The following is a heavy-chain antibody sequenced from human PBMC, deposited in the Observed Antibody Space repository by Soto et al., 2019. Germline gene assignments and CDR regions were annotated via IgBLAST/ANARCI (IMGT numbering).Heavy chain of an antibody. CDR1: GGSVSSGSYY. J-gene: IGHJ5*02. CDR3: ARDQLSSGLYVWVDP. D-gene: IGHD6-25*01. V-gene: IGHV4-61*01. Sequence: SETLSLTCTVSGGSVSSGSYYWIWIRQPPGKGLEWIGYIYYDGSTSYNPSLRSRVTISVDTSKNQFSLILSSVTSADTAVYYCARDQLSSGLYVWVDPWGQGTLVTFSS. CDR2: IYYDGST.